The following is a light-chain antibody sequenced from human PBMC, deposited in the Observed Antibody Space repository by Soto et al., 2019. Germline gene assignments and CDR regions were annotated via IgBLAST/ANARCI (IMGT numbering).Light chain of an antibody. J-gene: IGLJ2*01. Sequence: QSALTQPASVSGSPGQSVTISCTGTSSDVGAYKYVSWYQQNPGKAPKLMIFEVSNRPSGISNRFSGSKSGTTASLTSSGLQAEDEADYYCSSYTTTSTVVFGGGTKLTVL. CDR2: EVS. CDR1: SSDVGAYKY. CDR3: SSYTTTSTVV. V-gene: IGLV2-14*01.